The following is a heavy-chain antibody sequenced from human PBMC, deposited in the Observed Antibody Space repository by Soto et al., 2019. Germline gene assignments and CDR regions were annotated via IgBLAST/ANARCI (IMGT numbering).Heavy chain of an antibody. D-gene: IGHD2-8*01. J-gene: IGHJ4*02. V-gene: IGHV1-46*03. CDR1: GYTFTSYY. CDR2: SNPSGGST. CDR3: ARGGVLMVYATYYFDY. Sequence: ASVKVSCKASGYTFTSYYMHWVRQAPGQGLEWMGISNPSGGSTSYAQKFQGRVTMTRDTSTSTVYMELSSLRSEDTAVYYCARGGVLMVYATYYFDYWGQGTLVTVSS.